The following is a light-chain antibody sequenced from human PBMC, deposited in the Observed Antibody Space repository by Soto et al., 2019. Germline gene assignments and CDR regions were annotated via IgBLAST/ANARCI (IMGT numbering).Light chain of an antibody. CDR3: QQYQSYSRT. CDR2: DAS. Sequence: DIQMTQSPSTLSASVGDRVTITCRASQSISSWLAWYQQKPGKAPKLLIYDASSLESGVPSGFSGSGSGTEFTLTISSLKPDDFATYYCQQYQSYSRTFGQGTKVEIK. CDR1: QSISSW. J-gene: IGKJ1*01. V-gene: IGKV1-5*01.